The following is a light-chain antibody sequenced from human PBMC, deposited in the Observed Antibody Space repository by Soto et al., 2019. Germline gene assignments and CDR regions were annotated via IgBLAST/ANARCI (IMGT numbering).Light chain of an antibody. CDR2: GSS. J-gene: IGKJ2*01. Sequence: EVVLTQSPGTLSLSPGESATLSCRASQSVTNKYLAWYQQKPGQGPRLLIFGSSDRATGIPDRFSGSGSGTEFTLTISRLEPEDFAVYYCHQYGSSPPYTFGQGTKLEIK. V-gene: IGKV3-20*01. CDR1: QSVTNKY. CDR3: HQYGSSPPYT.